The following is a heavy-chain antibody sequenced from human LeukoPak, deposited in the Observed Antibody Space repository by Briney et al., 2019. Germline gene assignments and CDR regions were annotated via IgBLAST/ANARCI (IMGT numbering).Heavy chain of an antibody. D-gene: IGHD6-13*01. J-gene: IGHJ5*02. Sequence: ASVKVSCKASGYTFTSYGISWVRQAPGQGLEWMGWMNPNSGNTGYAQKFQGRVTITRNTSISTAYMELSSLRSEDTAVYYCATSKQPRNWFDPWGQGTLVTVSS. CDR2: MNPNSGNT. CDR3: ATSKQPRNWFDP. CDR1: GYTFTSYG. V-gene: IGHV1-8*03.